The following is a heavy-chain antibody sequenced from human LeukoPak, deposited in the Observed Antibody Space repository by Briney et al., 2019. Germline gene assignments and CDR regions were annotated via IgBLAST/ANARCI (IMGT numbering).Heavy chain of an antibody. V-gene: IGHV3-66*01. CDR3: ARGGYGSGPFDY. J-gene: IGHJ4*02. CDR2: IYSGGST. Sequence: GGSLRLSCAASGFTVSSNYMSWVRQAPGKGLEWVSVIYSGGSTYYAGSEKGRFTISRDKSNNTLYLQMNSLRAEDTAVYYRARGGYGSGPFDYWGQGTLVTVSS. CDR1: GFTVSSNY. D-gene: IGHD3-10*01.